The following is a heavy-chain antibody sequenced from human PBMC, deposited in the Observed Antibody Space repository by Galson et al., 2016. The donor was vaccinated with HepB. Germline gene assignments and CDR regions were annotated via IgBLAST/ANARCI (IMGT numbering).Heavy chain of an antibody. J-gene: IGHJ6*02. Sequence: LRLSCAASGFTFSDYYMSWIRQAPGKGLEWIGEIDHSGSTNYNPSLKSRVTISVDTSKNQFSLKLSSMTAADTAVYYCARDASEYDYGLDVWGQGTTVTVTS. D-gene: IGHD6-6*01. CDR2: IDHSGST. V-gene: IGHV4-34*01. CDR1: GFTFSDYY. CDR3: ARDASEYDYGLDV.